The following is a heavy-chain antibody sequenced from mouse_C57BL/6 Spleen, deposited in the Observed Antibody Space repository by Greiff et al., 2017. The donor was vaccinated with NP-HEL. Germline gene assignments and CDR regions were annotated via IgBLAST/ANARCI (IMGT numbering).Heavy chain of an antibody. J-gene: IGHJ1*03. V-gene: IGHV5-17*01. Sequence: EVKLMESGGGLVKPGGSLKLSCAASGFTFSDYGMHWVRQAPEKGLEWVAYISSGSSTIYYADTVKGRFTITRDNAKNTLFLQMTSLRSDDTAMYYCARGPYYGSSYWYFDGWGTGTTVTVSS. D-gene: IGHD1-1*01. CDR2: ISSGSSTI. CDR1: GFTFSDYG. CDR3: ARGPYYGSSYWYFDG.